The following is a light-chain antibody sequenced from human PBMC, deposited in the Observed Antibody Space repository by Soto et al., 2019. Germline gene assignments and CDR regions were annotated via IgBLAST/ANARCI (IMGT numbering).Light chain of an antibody. CDR3: QQYNNWPLLT. J-gene: IGKJ4*01. CDR2: GAS. Sequence: EIVMTQSPATLSVSPGERATLSCRASQSVSNNLAWYQHKPGQAPRLLIYGASTRATGIPARFSGSGSGTEFILTIVSLQSEDFAVYYCQQYNNWPLLTFGGGTKVEIK. V-gene: IGKV3-15*01. CDR1: QSVSNN.